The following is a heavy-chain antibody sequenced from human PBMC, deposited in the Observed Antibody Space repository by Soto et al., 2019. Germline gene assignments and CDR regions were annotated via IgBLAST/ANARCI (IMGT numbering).Heavy chain of an antibody. CDR2: IYQSGNT. V-gene: IGHV4-38-2*02. CDR1: NYSISSGYH. J-gene: IGHJ4*02. Sequence: SETLSLTCIVSNYSISSGYHWGWIRQPPGKGLEGIGTIYQSGNTYQNPSLKSRVILSIDTSKNQFSLNLRNVTAADTAVYYCVRGKANFDFWGKGILVTVSS. CDR3: VRGKANFDF.